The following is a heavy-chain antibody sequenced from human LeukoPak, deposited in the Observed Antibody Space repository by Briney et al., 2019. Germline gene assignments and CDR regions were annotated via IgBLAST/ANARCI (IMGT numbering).Heavy chain of an antibody. V-gene: IGHV4-39*07. CDR1: GGSIITNSYY. Sequence: PSETLSLTCTVSGGSIITNSYYWGWIRQPPGKGLEWIGSIYYRGTTFYNPSLKSRVTISVDTSKNQFSLKLSSVTAADTAVYYCARESEDGDYGRNWFDPWGQGTLVTVSS. J-gene: IGHJ5*02. D-gene: IGHD4-17*01. CDR3: ARESEDGDYGRNWFDP. CDR2: IYYRGTT.